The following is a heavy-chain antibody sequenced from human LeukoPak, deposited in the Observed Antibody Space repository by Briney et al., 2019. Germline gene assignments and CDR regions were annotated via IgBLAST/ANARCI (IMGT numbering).Heavy chain of an antibody. CDR3: ARDVVFYYYDSSGYFGAFDI. CDR2: ITSSSSYI. Sequence: NPGRSLRLSCAASGSTFSSYSMTWVRQAPGKGLEWVSSITSSSSYIHYADSVKGRFTISRDNAKNSLYLQMNSLRAEDTAVYYCARDVVFYYYDSSGYFGAFDIWGQGTMVTVSS. CDR1: GSTFSSYS. D-gene: IGHD3-22*01. J-gene: IGHJ3*02. V-gene: IGHV3-21*01.